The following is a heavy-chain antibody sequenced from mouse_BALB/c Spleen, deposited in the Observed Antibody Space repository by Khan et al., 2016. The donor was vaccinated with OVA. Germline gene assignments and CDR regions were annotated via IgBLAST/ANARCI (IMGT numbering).Heavy chain of an antibody. CDR2: VSTGGGYT. CDR1: GSTFSTYG. V-gene: IGHV5-6*01. Sequence: EVELVESGGDLVKPGGSLKLSCAASGSTFSTYGMSWVRQTPDKRLEWVATVSTGGGYTYYPDSVKGRFTISRDNAKNTLYLQMSSLKSEDTAMFYCARLAYYYDSEGFAYWGQGTLVTVSA. J-gene: IGHJ3*01. CDR3: ARLAYYYDSEGFAY. D-gene: IGHD1-1*01.